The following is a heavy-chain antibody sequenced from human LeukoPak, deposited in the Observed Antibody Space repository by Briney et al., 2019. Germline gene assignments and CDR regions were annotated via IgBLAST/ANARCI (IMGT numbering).Heavy chain of an antibody. CDR3: ARGRLKGMATTFDY. V-gene: IGHV3-64*01. CDR1: GFTFSSYA. Sequence: PGGSLRLSCAASGFTFSSYAMHWVRQAPGKGLEYVSAISSNGGSTYYANSVKGRFTISRDNSKNTLYLQMGSLRAEDMAVHYCARGRLKGMATTFDYWGQGTLVTVSS. D-gene: IGHD5-12*01. CDR2: ISSNGGST. J-gene: IGHJ4*02.